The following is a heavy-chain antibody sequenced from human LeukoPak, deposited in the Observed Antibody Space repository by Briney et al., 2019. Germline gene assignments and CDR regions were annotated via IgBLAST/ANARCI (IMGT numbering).Heavy chain of an antibody. J-gene: IGHJ6*02. Sequence: GGSLRLSCAASGFTFSSYWMSRVRQAPGKGLEWVANIKQDGSEKYYVDSVKGRFTISRDNAKNSLYLQMNSLRAEDTAVYYCARDDMVTPYYYGTDVWGQGTTVTVSS. V-gene: IGHV3-7*01. CDR1: GFTFSSYW. D-gene: IGHD5-18*01. CDR3: ARDDMVTPYYYGTDV. CDR2: IKQDGSEK.